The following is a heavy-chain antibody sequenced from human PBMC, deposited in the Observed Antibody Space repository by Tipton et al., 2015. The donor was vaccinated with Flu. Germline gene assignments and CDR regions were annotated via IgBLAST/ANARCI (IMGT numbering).Heavy chain of an antibody. V-gene: IGHV4-38-2*02. CDR1: DYSISRGYY. Sequence: TLSLTCTVSDYSISRGYYWGWIRQSPGKGLEWIGSIYYSGSTYYNPSLRSRVTISVDTSRDQFSLKLNSVTATDTAVYYCARHGPQGGDPNWFDPWGLGTLVTVSA. CDR3: ARHGPQGGDPNWFDP. CDR2: IYYSGST. D-gene: IGHD2-21*02. J-gene: IGHJ5*02.